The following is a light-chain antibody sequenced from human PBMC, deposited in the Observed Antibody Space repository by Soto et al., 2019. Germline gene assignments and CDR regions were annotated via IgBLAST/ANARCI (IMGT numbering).Light chain of an antibody. CDR2: DAT. J-gene: IGLJ2*01. CDR3: LLSYPNAVV. CDR1: TGAVTADHY. Sequence: QAVVTQEPSMTVSPGGTVTLTCASSTGAVTADHYPYWYQQKPGQAPKALIYDATYRHSWTPVRFSGYFLGGKAALTLSGARPEDEADYYCLLSYPNAVVFGGGTKLTVL. V-gene: IGLV7-46*01.